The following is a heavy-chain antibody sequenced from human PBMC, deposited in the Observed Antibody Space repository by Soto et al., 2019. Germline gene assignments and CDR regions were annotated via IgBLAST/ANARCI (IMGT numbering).Heavy chain of an antibody. CDR3: ASYYYDSNRFDY. D-gene: IGHD3-22*01. J-gene: IGHJ4*02. CDR2: INYSGST. V-gene: IGHV4-31*03. Sequence: PSETLSLTCTVSGASISRISYFRSWIRQYPGKGLEWIGYINYSGSTYYNPSLKSRVIISVDTSKNDFSLTLSSVTAADTAVYYCASYYYDSNRFDYWGLGTLVT. CDR1: GASISRISYF.